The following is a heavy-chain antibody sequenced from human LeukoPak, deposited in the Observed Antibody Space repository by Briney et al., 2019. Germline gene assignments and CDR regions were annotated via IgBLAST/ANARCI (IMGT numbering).Heavy chain of an antibody. CDR2: IYYSGST. CDR3: ARDHGGTPYFDY. D-gene: IGHD4-23*01. J-gene: IGHJ4*02. CDR1: GGFISSTNW. V-gene: IGHV4-4*02. Sequence: SETLSLTCGVSGGFISSTNWWTWVRQPPGKGLEWIGYIYYSGSTNYNPSLKSRVTISVDTSKNQFSLKLSSVTAADTAVYYCARDHGGTPYFDYWGQGTLVTVSS.